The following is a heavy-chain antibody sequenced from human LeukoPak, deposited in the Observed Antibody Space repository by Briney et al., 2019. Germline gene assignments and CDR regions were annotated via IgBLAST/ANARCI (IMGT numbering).Heavy chain of an antibody. Sequence: SDTLSLTCTVSGGSINGHYWTWIRQPPGKGLEWIGQIHYSGRADYNPSLKRRVTISVDTSKNQISLNLNSVTAADTAVYYCARFGVDYDMDVWGQGTTVAVSS. D-gene: IGHD3-16*01. CDR1: GGSINGHY. CDR2: IHYSGRA. J-gene: IGHJ6*02. CDR3: ARFGVDYDMDV. V-gene: IGHV4-59*07.